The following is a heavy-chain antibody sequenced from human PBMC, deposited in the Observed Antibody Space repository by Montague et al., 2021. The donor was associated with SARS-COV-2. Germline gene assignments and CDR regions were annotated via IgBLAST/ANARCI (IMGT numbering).Heavy chain of an antibody. Sequence: SETLSLTCAVYGGSFSGYYWSWIRRPPGKGLEWIGEINHSESTNYNPSLKSRVTISVDTSKNQFSLNLSSVTAADTAVYYCARARAAYILTGYYFDYWGQGTLVTVSS. CDR1: GGSFSGYY. V-gene: IGHV4-34*01. CDR2: INHSEST. J-gene: IGHJ4*02. D-gene: IGHD3-9*01. CDR3: ARARAAYILTGYYFDY.